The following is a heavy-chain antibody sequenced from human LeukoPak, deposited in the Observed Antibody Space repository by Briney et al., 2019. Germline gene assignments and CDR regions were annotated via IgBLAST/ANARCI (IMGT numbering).Heavy chain of an antibody. Sequence: PGGSLRLSCAASGFSFNNCIMHWVRQPPGRGLEFVPPISSDGGSTYYANSVKGRFAISRDNSKNTLYLQMGSRRAEDMAVYYCARGRISSGWYCDYWGQGTLVTVSS. CDR1: GFSFNNCI. J-gene: IGHJ4*02. D-gene: IGHD6-19*01. V-gene: IGHV3-64*01. CDR3: ARGRISSGWYCDY. CDR2: ISSDGGST.